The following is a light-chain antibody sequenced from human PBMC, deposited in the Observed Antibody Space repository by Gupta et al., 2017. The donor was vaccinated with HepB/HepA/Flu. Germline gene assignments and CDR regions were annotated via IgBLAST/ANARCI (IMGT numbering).Light chain of an antibody. J-gene: IGKJ1*01. CDR1: QSIARNY. CDR3: QQYGTSPLT. CDR2: GAS. V-gene: IGKV3-20*01. Sequence: EIVLTQSPGTLSLSPGERATLTCRSSQSIARNYLTWYQQKPGQAPRLLIYGASNRATGVPDRFSGSGSGTDFTLNISGLEPEDFGYYYCQQYGTSPLTFGQGTKVEIK.